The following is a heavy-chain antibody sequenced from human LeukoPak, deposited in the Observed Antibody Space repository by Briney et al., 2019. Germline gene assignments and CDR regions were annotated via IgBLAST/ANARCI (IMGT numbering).Heavy chain of an antibody. D-gene: IGHD3-10*01. CDR2: ISYDGSNE. Sequence: GGSLRLSCAASGFTFNIYSMYWVRQSPGKGLEWVAVISYDGSNEYYADSMKGRFTISRDNSKNTLYLQMNSLRAEDTAVYYCARDYASGCYYNLFDYWGQGTLVTVSS. V-gene: IGHV3-30*04. J-gene: IGHJ4*02. CDR1: GFTFNIYS. CDR3: ARDYASGCYYNLFDY.